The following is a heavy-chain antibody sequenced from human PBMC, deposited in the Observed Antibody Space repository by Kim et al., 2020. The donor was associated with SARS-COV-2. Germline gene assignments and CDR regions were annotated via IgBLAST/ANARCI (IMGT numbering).Heavy chain of an antibody. V-gene: IGHV4-39*07. D-gene: IGHD3-3*01. J-gene: IGHJ6*01. CDR1: GGSISSSSYY. CDR2: IYYSGST. Sequence: SETLSLTCTVSGGSISSSSYYWGWIRQPPGKGLEWIGSIYYSGSTYYNPSLKSRVTISVDTSKNQFSLKLSSVTAADTAVYYCARDSGDWSGYSMEYYY. CDR3: ARDSGDWSGYSMEYYY.